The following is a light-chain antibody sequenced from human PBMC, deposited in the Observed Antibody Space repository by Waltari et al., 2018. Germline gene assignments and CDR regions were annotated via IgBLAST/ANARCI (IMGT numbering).Light chain of an antibody. CDR3: QHYLRLPVT. V-gene: IGKV3-20*01. CDR2: GAS. CDR1: QSVSRA. Sequence: EIVLTQSPGTLSLSLGERATVSCRASQSVSRALAWYQQKPGQAPRLLIYGASTRATGIPDRFSGSGSGTDFSLTIRRLEPDDFAVYYCQHYLRLPVTFGQGTTVEI. J-gene: IGKJ1*01.